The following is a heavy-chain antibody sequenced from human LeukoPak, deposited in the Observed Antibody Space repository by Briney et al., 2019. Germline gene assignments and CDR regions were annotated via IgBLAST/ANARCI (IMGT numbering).Heavy chain of an antibody. CDR1: GFTFSDHY. V-gene: IGHV3-11*03. Sequence: PGGSLRLSCAASGFTFSDHYMDWVRQAPGKGLERVSYISSSGSYTNSADSVKGRFTISRDNAKNSLYLQMNSLRAEDTAVYYCARGASYCSGGSCYDYWGQGTLVTVSS. J-gene: IGHJ4*02. D-gene: IGHD2-15*01. CDR2: ISSSGSYT. CDR3: ARGASYCSGGSCYDY.